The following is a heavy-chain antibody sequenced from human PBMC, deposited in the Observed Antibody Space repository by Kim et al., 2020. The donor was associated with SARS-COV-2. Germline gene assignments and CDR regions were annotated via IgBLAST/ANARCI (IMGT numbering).Heavy chain of an antibody. CDR3: XXGXGNFYGSGPNWFVP. J-gene: IGHJ5*02. CDR1: GGSISSGNYY. D-gene: IGHD3-10*01. Sequence: SETLSLTCTVSGGSISSGNYYWSWIRQPPGKGLEWIGYIFYSGSTYYNPSLKXRXXMALDTSKNQFXLXXSSVTAAATAGYCCXXGXGNFYGSGPNWFVPWGXXXLVTVS. CDR2: IFYSGST. V-gene: IGHV4-30-4*01.